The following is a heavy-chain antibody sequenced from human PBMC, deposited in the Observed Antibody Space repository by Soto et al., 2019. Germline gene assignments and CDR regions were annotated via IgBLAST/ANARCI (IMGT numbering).Heavy chain of an antibody. CDR3: GRAYGGTFFAY. CDR2: MYYSGST. CDR1: GGSISNYY. D-gene: IGHD2-15*01. V-gene: IGHV4-59*01. J-gene: IGHJ4*02. Sequence: PSETLSLTCTVSGGSISNYYWTWIRQPPGKGLEWIGYMYYSGSTNYNPSLKSRVTISVDTSKNQFSLNLSSVTAAATAVYYCGRAYGGTFFAYGGQGPRDTVSP.